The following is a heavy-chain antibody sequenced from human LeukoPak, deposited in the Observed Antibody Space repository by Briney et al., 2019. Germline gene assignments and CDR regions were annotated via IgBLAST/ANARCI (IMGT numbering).Heavy chain of an antibody. Sequence: ASVKVSCKASGGTFSSYAISWVRQAPGQGLEWMGGIIPIFGTANYAQKLQGRVTLTADESTSTAYMELSSLRSADTAVYYCASGTTVTLDYWGQGTLVTVSS. CDR1: GGTFSSYA. J-gene: IGHJ4*02. D-gene: IGHD4-11*01. V-gene: IGHV1-69*13. CDR2: IIPIFGTA. CDR3: ASGTTVTLDY.